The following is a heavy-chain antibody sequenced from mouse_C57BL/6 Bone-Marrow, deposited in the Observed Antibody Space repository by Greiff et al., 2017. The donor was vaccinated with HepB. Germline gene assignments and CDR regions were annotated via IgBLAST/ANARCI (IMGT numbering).Heavy chain of an antibody. CDR3: ARRQLWPRAWFAY. Sequence: VQLQQSGPELVKPGASVKIPCKASGYTFTDYNMDWVKQSHGKSLEWIGDINPNNGGTIYNQKFKGKATLTVDKSSSTAYMELRSLTSEDTAVYYCARRQLWPRAWFAYWGQGTLVTVSA. D-gene: IGHD1-1*02. V-gene: IGHV1-18*01. CDR2: INPNNGGT. CDR1: GYTFTDYN. J-gene: IGHJ3*01.